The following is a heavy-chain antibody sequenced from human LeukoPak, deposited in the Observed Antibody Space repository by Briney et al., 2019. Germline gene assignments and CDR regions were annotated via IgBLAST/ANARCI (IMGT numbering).Heavy chain of an antibody. CDR3: AGTYRYNYYYYMDV. CDR2: IDYSGST. V-gene: IGHV4-59*01. Sequence: SETLSLTCTVSGGSISSYYWSWIRQPPGKGLEWIGYIDYSGSTNYNPSLKSRVTISVDTSKNQFSVKLSSVTAADTAVYYCAGTYRYNYYYYMDVSGKGTTVTISS. D-gene: IGHD1-1*01. CDR1: GGSISSYY. J-gene: IGHJ6*03.